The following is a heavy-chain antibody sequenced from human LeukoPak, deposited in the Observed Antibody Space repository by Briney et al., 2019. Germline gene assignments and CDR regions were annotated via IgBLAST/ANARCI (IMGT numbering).Heavy chain of an antibody. CDR3: ARVSSRYFDWLSGWFDS. Sequence: GASVKVSCKASGYSFTSYGFTWVRQAPGQGLEWMGWISVYNGNRKYAQKLQGRVTMTTDPSTSTAYMELRSLRSDDTAVYYCARVSSRYFDWLSGWFDSWGQGTLVTVSS. J-gene: IGHJ5*01. CDR1: GYSFTSYG. D-gene: IGHD3-9*01. V-gene: IGHV1-18*01. CDR2: ISVYNGNR.